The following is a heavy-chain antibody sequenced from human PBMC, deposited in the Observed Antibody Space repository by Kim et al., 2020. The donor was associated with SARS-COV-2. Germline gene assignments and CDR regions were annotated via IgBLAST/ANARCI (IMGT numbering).Heavy chain of an antibody. D-gene: IGHD3-9*01. CDR2: IYTSGST. CDR3: ARGGTYYDILTGYESSIGYYCMDV. J-gene: IGHJ6*02. Sequence: SETLSLTCTVSGGSISSGSYYWSWIRQPAGKGLEWIGRIYTSGSTNYNPSLKSRVTISVDTSKNLFYLKLSSVTAADTAVYYCARGGTYYDILTGYESSIGYYCMDVWGQGTTVTVSS. V-gene: IGHV4-61*02. CDR1: GGSISSGSYY.